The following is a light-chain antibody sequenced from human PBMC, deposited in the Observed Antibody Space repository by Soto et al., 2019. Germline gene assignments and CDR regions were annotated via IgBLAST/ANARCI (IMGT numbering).Light chain of an antibody. CDR2: GAS. V-gene: IGKV3-15*01. Sequence: IVMTHSPATLSVSPGERATLSFRASQSVSINLAWYQQQPGQAPRLLIYGASTRATGIPARFSGSGSGTESTLTISSLQSEDFAVYYCQQYNNWPPRTFGQGTKVDIK. CDR3: QQYNNWPPRT. J-gene: IGKJ1*01. CDR1: QSVSIN.